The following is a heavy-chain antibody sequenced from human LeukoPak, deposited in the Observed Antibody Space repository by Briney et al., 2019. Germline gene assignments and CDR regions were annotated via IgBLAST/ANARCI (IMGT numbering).Heavy chain of an antibody. CDR2: IYTSGST. CDR1: GGSISSYY. J-gene: IGHJ4*02. Sequence: PSETLSLTCTVSGGSISSYYWSWIRQPAGKGLEWIGRIYTSGSTNYNPSLKSRVTMSVDTSKNQFSLKLSSVTAADTAVYYCARYSLYDYVWGSYSQTFGFDYWGQGTLVTVSS. CDR3: ARYSLYDYVWGSYSQTFGFDY. V-gene: IGHV4-4*07. D-gene: IGHD3-16*01.